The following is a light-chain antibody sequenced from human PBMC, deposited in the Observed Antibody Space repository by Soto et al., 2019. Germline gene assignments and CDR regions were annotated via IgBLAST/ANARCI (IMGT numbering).Light chain of an antibody. CDR1: QSVSSNS. CDR2: GAS. J-gene: IGKJ2*01. V-gene: IGKV3-20*01. CDR3: EPYGSSPRS. Sequence: EIVLTQSPGTLSLSPGERATLSCRASQSVSSNSLAWYQQKPGQAPRLLIYGASSRSTGIPDRFSGSGSGTDFPFAINSLEPKDVAVYYCEPYGSSPRSFGQGTKLEIK.